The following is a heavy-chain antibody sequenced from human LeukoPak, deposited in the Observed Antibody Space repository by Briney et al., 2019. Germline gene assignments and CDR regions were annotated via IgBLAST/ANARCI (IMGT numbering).Heavy chain of an antibody. CDR2: INHSGST. V-gene: IGHV4-34*01. D-gene: IGHD3-22*01. CDR1: GFTFSSYA. CDR3: AREIIGGVVVDND. J-gene: IGHJ4*02. Sequence: GSLRLSCAASGFTFSSYAMSWVRQPPGKGLEWIGEINHSGSTNYNPSLKSRVTISVDTSKNQFSLKLSSVTAADTAVYYCAREIIGGVVVDNDWGQGTLVTVSS.